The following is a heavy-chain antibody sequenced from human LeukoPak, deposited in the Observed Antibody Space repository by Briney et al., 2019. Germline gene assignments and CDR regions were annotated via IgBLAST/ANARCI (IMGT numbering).Heavy chain of an antibody. V-gene: IGHV3-66*01. CDR3: AREGGYIVVVPASTEDPQAKDAFDI. J-gene: IGHJ3*02. CDR2: IYSGGST. Sequence: PGGSLRLSCAASGFTVSSNYMSWVRQAPGKGLEWVSVIYSGGSTYYADSVKGRFTISRDNSKNTLYLQMNSLRAEDTAVYYCAREGGYIVVVPASTEDPQAKDAFDIWGQGTMVTVSS. CDR1: GFTVSSNY. D-gene: IGHD2-2*01.